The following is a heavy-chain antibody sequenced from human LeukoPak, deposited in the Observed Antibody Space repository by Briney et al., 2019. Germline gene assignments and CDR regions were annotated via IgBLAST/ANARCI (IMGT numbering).Heavy chain of an antibody. J-gene: IGHJ4*02. CDR1: GYTFTSYG. D-gene: IGHD6-19*01. Sequence: ASVKVSCKASGYTFTSYGISWVRQAPGQGLEWMGWISAYNGNTNYAQKLQGRVTVTTDTSTSTAYMELRSLRSDDTAVYYCARQYRSSGWYVVDYWGQGTLVTVSS. CDR3: ARQYRSSGWYVVDY. V-gene: IGHV1-18*01. CDR2: ISAYNGNT.